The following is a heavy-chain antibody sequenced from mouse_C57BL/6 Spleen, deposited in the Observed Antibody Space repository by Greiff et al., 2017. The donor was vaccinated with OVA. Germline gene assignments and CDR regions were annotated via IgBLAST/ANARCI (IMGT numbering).Heavy chain of an antibody. CDR2: IDPSDSYT. CDR3: ARRLGLDY. D-gene: IGHD1-2*01. CDR1: GYTFTSYW. J-gene: IGHJ2*01. V-gene: IGHV1-69*01. Sequence: QVQLQQPGAELVMPGASVKLSCKASGYTFTSYWMHWVKQRPGQGLEWIGEIDPSDSYTNYNQKFKGKSTLTVDKSSSTAYMQLSSLTSEDSAIYYCARRLGLDYWGQGTTLTVSS.